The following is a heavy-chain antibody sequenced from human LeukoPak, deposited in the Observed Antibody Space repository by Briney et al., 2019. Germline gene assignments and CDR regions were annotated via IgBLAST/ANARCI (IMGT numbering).Heavy chain of an antibody. CDR2: IKQDGSEK. CDR1: GFTCSSYW. Sequence: GGSLRLSCAASGFTCSSYWMSWVRQAPGKGLEWVANIKQDGSEKYYVDSVKGRFTISRDNAKNSLYLQMNSLRAEDTAVYYCARGRSSSCPDSWGEGTLVTVSS. V-gene: IGHV3-7*04. J-gene: IGHJ4*02. D-gene: IGHD6-13*01. CDR3: ARGRSSSCPDS.